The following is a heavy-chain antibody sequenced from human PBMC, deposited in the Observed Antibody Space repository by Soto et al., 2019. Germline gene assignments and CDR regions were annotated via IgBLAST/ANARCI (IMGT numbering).Heavy chain of an antibody. J-gene: IGHJ5*02. V-gene: IGHV4-34*12. Sequence: ETLSLTCAVYGGSFSAYYWSWVRQPPGKGLEWIGEIIHSESTKYNPSLKSRVTISVDTSKNQFSLKLSSVTAADTAVYYCAVVPAAIGYFRLFDPWGQGTLVTVSS. CDR2: IIHSEST. D-gene: IGHD2-2*02. CDR3: AVVPAAIGYFRLFDP. CDR1: GGSFSAYY.